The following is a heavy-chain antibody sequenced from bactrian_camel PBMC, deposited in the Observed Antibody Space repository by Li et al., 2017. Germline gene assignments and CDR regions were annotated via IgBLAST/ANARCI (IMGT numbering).Heavy chain of an antibody. CDR2: ILSDGTI. Sequence: HVQLVESGGGSVQSGGSLTLSCAASGYTRSSACMGWYRQAPGKERELVSNILSDGTIDYADSVKGRFTISQDNTKNTVYLQMNNLKPEDSAMYYCNSHCLTRFTDADYWGQGTQVTVS. CDR1: GYTRSSAC. J-gene: IGHJ4*01. CDR3: NSHCLTRFTDADY. V-gene: IGHV3S53*01.